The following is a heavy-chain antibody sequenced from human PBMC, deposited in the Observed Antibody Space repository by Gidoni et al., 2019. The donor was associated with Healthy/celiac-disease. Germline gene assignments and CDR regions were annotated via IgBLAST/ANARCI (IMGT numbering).Heavy chain of an antibody. V-gene: IGHV1-18*01. J-gene: IGHJ2*01. CDR2: ISAYNGNT. CDR3: ARRDYGGSSGYWYFDL. Sequence: GESPGQGLEWMGWISAYNGNTNYAQKLQGRVTMTTDTSTSTAYMELRSLRSDDTAVYYCARRDYGGSSGYWYFDLWGRGTLVTVSS. D-gene: IGHD6-6*01.